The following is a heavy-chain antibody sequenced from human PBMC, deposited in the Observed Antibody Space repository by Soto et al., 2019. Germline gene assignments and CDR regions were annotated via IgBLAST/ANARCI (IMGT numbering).Heavy chain of an antibody. D-gene: IGHD3-22*01. J-gene: IGHJ4*02. CDR2: ISSDGNGK. CDR1: GLTLSSYH. Sequence: QVQLVESGGGVVQPGTSLTVSCAASGLTLSSYHIHWVRQAPGKGLEWVAGISSDGNGKYYADSVKGRITVSRDNFRNMVYVEIDSARGEDTAVYYCAREGHSSGRAGIFDSWGQGILVTVSS. CDR3: AREGHSSGRAGIFDS. V-gene: IGHV3-30*03.